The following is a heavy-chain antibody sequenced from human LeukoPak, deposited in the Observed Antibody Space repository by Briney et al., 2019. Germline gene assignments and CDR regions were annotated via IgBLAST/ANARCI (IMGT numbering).Heavy chain of an antibody. CDR2: IYSGGST. D-gene: IGHD1-7*01. CDR3: ARDSNFDWFDP. CDR1: GXTVSSSY. J-gene: IGHJ5*02. Sequence: GGSLRLSCAASGXTVSSSYMNWVRQAPGKGREWVSVIYSGGSTYYADSVKGRFTISRDNSKNTLYLQMNSLRAEDTAVYYCARDSNFDWFDPWGQGTLVTVSS. V-gene: IGHV3-66*01.